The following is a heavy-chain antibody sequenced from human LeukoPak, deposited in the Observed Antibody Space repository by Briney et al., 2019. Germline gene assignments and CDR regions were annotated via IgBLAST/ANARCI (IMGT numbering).Heavy chain of an antibody. V-gene: IGHV4-61*02. J-gene: IGHJ4*02. CDR1: GGSISSGSYY. Sequence: SETLSLTCTVSGGSISSGSYYWSWIRQPAGKGLEWIGRIYTSGSTNYNPSLKSRVTMSVDTSKNQFSLKLSSVTAADTAVYYCARVSSSQFDYWGQGTLVTVSS. D-gene: IGHD6-13*01. CDR2: IYTSGST. CDR3: ARVSSSQFDY.